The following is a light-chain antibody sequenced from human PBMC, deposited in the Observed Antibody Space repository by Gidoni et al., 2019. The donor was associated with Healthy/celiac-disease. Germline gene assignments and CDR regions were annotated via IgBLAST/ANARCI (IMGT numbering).Light chain of an antibody. CDR3: AAWDDSLNGVV. CDR1: SANIGSNT. Sequence: QSVLTQPPSASGTPGQRVNISCSGSSANIGSNTVNCYQQLPGTAPKLLIYRNNQRPSGVPDRFSGAKSGTSASLAISGLQSEDEADYYCAAWDDSLNGVVFGGGTKLTVL. V-gene: IGLV1-44*01. J-gene: IGLJ2*01. CDR2: RNN.